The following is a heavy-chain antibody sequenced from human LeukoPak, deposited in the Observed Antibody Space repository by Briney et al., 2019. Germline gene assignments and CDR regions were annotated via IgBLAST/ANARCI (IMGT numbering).Heavy chain of an antibody. Sequence: GGSLRLSCAGSGFTFSDYYINWVRQAPGKGLEWAGRTRNKANSYTPDYAASVKGRFTISRDESKNSLYLQMNSLKTEDTAVYYCAMEGESSGPDFDYWGQGTLVTVSS. CDR3: AMEGESSGPDFDY. D-gene: IGHD3-22*01. J-gene: IGHJ4*02. CDR2: TRNKANSYTP. V-gene: IGHV3-72*01. CDR1: GFTFSDYY.